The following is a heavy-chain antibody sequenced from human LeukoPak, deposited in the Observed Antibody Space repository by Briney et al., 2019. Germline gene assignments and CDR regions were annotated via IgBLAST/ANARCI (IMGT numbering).Heavy chain of an antibody. Sequence: SETLSLTCTVSGGSISSYYWSWIRQPPGKGLEWIGYIYYSVSTNYNPSLKSRVTISVDTSTNQFSLKLSSVTAADTAVYYCARVWCSSTSCPDYWGQGTLVTVSS. CDR1: GGSISSYY. D-gene: IGHD2-2*01. CDR3: ARVWCSSTSCPDY. J-gene: IGHJ4*02. V-gene: IGHV4-59*01. CDR2: IYYSVST.